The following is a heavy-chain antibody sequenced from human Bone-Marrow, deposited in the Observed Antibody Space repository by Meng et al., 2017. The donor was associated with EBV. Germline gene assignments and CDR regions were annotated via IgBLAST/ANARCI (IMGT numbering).Heavy chain of an antibody. V-gene: IGHV4-4*03. CDR1: GAPIDSSDW. CDR3: ARGLGGHYPTMEY. Sequence: EWGPGPGKPPGTLSLTCAVSGAPIDSSDWWTWVRQAPGKGLEWIGEIHHSGTTNCNPSLESRVTISIDKSDNQFSLKLTSVTAAGTAVYYCARGLGGHYPTMEYWGQGTLVTVSS. D-gene: IGHD3-22*01. CDR2: IHHSGTT. J-gene: IGHJ4*02.